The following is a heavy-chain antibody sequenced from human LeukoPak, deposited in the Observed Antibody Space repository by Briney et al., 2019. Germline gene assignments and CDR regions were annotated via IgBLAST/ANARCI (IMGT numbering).Heavy chain of an antibody. D-gene: IGHD2-2*01. Sequence: SETLSLTCAVYGGSFSGYYWSWIRQPPGKGLEWIGEINHSGSTNYNPSLKSRVTISVDTSKNQFSLKLSSVTAADTAVYYCARGKDRSSTSCYGGYYFDYWGQGTLVTVSS. V-gene: IGHV4-34*01. J-gene: IGHJ4*02. CDR3: ARGKDRSSTSCYGGYYFDY. CDR1: GGSFSGYY. CDR2: INHSGST.